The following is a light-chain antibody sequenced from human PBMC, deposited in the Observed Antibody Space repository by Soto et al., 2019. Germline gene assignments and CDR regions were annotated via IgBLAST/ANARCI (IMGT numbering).Light chain of an antibody. CDR3: QQRSNWPPS. V-gene: IGKV3D-20*02. Sequence: EIVLTQSPGTLSLSPGERATLSCRASQSVSSSYLAWYQQKPGQAPRLLIYGASSRATGIPDRFSGSGSGTDLTITISSLEPEDFEVYYCQQRSNWPPSFGQGTKVDIK. CDR1: QSVSSSY. CDR2: GAS. J-gene: IGKJ1*01.